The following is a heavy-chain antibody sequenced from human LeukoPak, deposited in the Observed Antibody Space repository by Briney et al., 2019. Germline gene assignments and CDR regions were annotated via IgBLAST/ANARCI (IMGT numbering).Heavy chain of an antibody. CDR1: GYTFTSYD. J-gene: IGHJ6*02. V-gene: IGHV1-8*01. Sequence: ASVTVSCKASGYTFTSYDINWVRQAPGQGLEWMGWMNPNRGNTDYAQTVQGRVTMTSNTSISTAYMELSSLRSEDTAVYYCARDDSPPDVWGQGTTVTVSS. D-gene: IGHD1-1*01. CDR2: MNPNRGNT. CDR3: ARDDSPPDV.